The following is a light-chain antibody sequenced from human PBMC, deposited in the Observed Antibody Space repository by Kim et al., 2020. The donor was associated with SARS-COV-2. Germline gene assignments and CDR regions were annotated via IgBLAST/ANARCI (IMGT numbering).Light chain of an antibody. CDR3: NTRDNSAQRYV. CDR2: DKK. V-gene: IGLV3-19*01. J-gene: IGLJ1*01. Sequence: ALGDTTRMTRQGENLTRNYAGRCQQRPRQEPVLVVYDKKSQPSGGPERFSGASSGDNATLTITGALAEDEADYYCNTRDNSAQRYVFGTGTKVTVL. CDR1: NLTRNY.